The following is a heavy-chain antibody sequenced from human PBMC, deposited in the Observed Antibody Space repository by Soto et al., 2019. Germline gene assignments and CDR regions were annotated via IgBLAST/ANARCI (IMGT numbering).Heavy chain of an antibody. Sequence: QITLKESGPTLVKPTQTLTLTCTFSGFSLSTSGVGVGWIRQPPGEALEWLALIYWNDDKRYSPSLKSRLTITKDTSKNQVVLTMTNMDPVDTATYYCAHSGYYDFWSGYGWFDPWGQGTLVTVSS. J-gene: IGHJ5*02. CDR1: GFSLSTSGVG. CDR3: AHSGYYDFWSGYGWFDP. CDR2: IYWNDDK. D-gene: IGHD3-3*01. V-gene: IGHV2-5*01.